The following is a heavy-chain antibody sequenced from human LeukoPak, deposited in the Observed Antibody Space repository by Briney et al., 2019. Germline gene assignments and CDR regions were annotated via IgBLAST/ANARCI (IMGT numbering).Heavy chain of an antibody. CDR2: INPNSGGT. Sequence: ASVKVSCKASGYTFTSYDINWVRQATGQGLEWMGWINPNSGGTNYAQKFQGRVTMTRDTSISTAYMELSRLRSDDTAVYYCAREGDYYDSSGYPDYWGQGTLVTVSS. J-gene: IGHJ4*02. CDR3: AREGDYYDSSGYPDY. CDR1: GYTFTSYD. D-gene: IGHD3-22*01. V-gene: IGHV1-2*02.